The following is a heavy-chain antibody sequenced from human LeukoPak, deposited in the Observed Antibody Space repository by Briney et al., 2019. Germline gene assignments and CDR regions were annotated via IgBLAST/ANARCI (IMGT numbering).Heavy chain of an antibody. CDR1: GFTFSNAW. CDR2: IKSKTDGGTT. Sequence: VKPGGSLRLSCAASGFTFSNAWMSWVRQAPGKGLEWVGRIKSKTDGGTTDYAAPVKGRFTISRDDSKNTLYLQMNSLKTEDTAVYYGTTGGIFTMRVENFDYWGQGTLVTVSS. J-gene: IGHJ4*02. CDR3: TTGGIFTMRVENFDY. V-gene: IGHV3-15*01. D-gene: IGHD3-22*01.